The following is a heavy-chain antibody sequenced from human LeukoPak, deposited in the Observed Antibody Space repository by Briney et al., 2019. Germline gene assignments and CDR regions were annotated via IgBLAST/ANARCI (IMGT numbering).Heavy chain of an antibody. Sequence: SVKVSCKASGGTFSSYAISWVRQAPGQGLEWMGGIIPIFGTANYAQKFQGRVTITADKSTSTAYMELSSLRSEDTAVYYCARTSWGIVEFDAFDIWGQGTMVTVSS. D-gene: IGHD3-22*01. CDR2: IIPIFGTA. CDR1: GGTFSSYA. V-gene: IGHV1-69*06. J-gene: IGHJ3*02. CDR3: ARTSWGIVEFDAFDI.